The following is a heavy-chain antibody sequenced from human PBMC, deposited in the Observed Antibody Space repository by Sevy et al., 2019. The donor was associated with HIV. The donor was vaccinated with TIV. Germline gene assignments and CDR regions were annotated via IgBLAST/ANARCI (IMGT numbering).Heavy chain of an antibody. Sequence: GGSLRLSCAASGFTVSSNYMSWVRQAPGKGLDWFTVISSAGSTYYADSVKGRFTITRDNSKNTMYLQMNSLRAEDTAVYYCARGDSSGYWPFDIWGHGTMVTVSS. CDR1: GFTVSSNY. D-gene: IGHD3-22*01. CDR3: ARGDSSGYWPFDI. J-gene: IGHJ3*02. CDR2: ISSAGST. V-gene: IGHV3-53*01.